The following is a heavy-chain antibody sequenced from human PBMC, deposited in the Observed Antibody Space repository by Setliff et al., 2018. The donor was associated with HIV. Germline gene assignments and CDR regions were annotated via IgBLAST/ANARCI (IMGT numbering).Heavy chain of an antibody. Sequence: PSETLSLTCDVSGDSFTTTSHSWAWLRQPAGRGLEWIGHVYSRGNTDYNPSLASRVSISMSTSEIQFSLTLNSVTAADTAKYYCARGRLMGSSVLFFDFWGQGTPVTVSS. V-gene: IGHV4-61*09. D-gene: IGHD2-21*01. J-gene: IGHJ4*02. CDR1: GDSFTTTSHS. CDR3: ARGRLMGSSVLFFDF. CDR2: VYSRGNT.